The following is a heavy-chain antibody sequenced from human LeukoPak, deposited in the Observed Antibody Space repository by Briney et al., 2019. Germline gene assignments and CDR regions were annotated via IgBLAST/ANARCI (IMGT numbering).Heavy chain of an antibody. CDR2: INQDGGGR. D-gene: IGHD3-10*01. J-gene: IGHJ4*02. CDR3: ARESGTWFGEFFDY. V-gene: IGHV3-7*01. Sequence: PGRSLRLSCAASGFTFTSYWMTWVRQAPGKGLEWVANINQDGGGRYYVDSVKGRFTIPRYNAKNSLYLQMNSLRAEDTAVYYCARESGTWFGEFFDYWGQGTLVTVSS. CDR1: GFTFTSYW.